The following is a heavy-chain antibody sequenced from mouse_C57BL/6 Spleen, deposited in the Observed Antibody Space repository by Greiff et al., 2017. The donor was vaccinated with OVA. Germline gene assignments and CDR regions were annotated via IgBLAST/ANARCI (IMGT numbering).Heavy chain of an antibody. CDR2: IDPETGGT. J-gene: IGHJ3*01. CDR1: GYTFTDYE. CDR3: TRGGYDYAWAWFAY. D-gene: IGHD2-4*01. V-gene: IGHV1-15*01. Sequence: QVQLQQSGAELVRPGASVTLSCKASGYTFTDYEMHWVKQTPVHGLEWIGAIDPETGGTAYNQKFKGKAILTADKSSSTAYMELRSLTSEDSAVYYWTRGGYDYAWAWFAYWGQGTLVTVSA.